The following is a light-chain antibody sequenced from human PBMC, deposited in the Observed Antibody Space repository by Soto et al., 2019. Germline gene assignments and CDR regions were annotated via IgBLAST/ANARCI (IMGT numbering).Light chain of an antibody. CDR2: AAS. V-gene: IGKV1-39*01. Sequence: IHMTQSPSSLSASVGHRVTIACRASQSISSYLNWYQQKQGKAPKLLIYAASSLQSGIPSRFSGSGYGTDFNLTISSLQTEDFATYYCQQSYSTLPTFGQGTRLEIK. CDR1: QSISSY. J-gene: IGKJ5*01. CDR3: QQSYSTLPT.